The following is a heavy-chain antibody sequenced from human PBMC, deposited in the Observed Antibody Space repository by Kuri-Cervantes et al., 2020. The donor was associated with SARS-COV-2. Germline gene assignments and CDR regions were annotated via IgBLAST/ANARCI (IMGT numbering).Heavy chain of an antibody. CDR3: AKDNSENGRGYWYFDL. CDR2: ISDSGGST. V-gene: IGHV3-23*01. Sequence: GRSLKISCAASGFTSSGYAMSWVRQAPGKGLEWVSAISDSGGSTYYADSVKGRFTISRDNSKNTLYLQMNTLRAEDTAVYYCAKDNSENGRGYWYFDLWGRGTLVTDSS. D-gene: IGHD1-1*01. J-gene: IGHJ2*01. CDR1: GFTSSGYA.